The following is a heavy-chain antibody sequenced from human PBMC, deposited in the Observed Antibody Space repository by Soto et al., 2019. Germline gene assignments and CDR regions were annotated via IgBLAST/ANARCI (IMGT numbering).Heavy chain of an antibody. CDR1: GGSISSYY. CDR2: IYYSGST. CDR3: AREVVYYGSGSYRLFDY. V-gene: IGHV4-59*01. D-gene: IGHD3-10*01. J-gene: IGHJ4*02. Sequence: SETLSLTCTVSGGSISSYYWSWIRQPPGKGLEWIGYIYYSGSTNYNPSLKSRVTISVDTSKNQFSLKLSSVTAADTAVYYCAREVVYYGSGSYRLFDYWGQGTLVTVSS.